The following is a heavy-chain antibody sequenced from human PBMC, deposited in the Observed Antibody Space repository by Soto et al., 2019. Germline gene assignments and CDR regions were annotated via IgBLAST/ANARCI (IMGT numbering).Heavy chain of an antibody. CDR2: MNPNSGNT. D-gene: IGHD6-19*01. J-gene: IGHJ5*02. Sequence: QVQLVQSGAEVKKPGASVKVSCKASGYTFTSYDINWVRQATGQGLEWMGWMNPNSGNTGYAQKFQGRVTMTRNTSISTAYMELSSLRSEDTAVYYCARRLINSSGWYLDWFDPWGQGTLVTVSS. CDR3: ARRLINSSGWYLDWFDP. V-gene: IGHV1-8*01. CDR1: GYTFTSYD.